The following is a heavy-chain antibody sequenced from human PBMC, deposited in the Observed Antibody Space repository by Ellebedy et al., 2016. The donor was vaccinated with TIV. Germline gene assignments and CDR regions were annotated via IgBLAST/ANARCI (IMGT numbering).Heavy chain of an antibody. V-gene: IGHV1-69*13. D-gene: IGHD3-10*01. CDR1: GGIFRSYA. J-gene: IGHJ4*02. CDR2: IIAIFGTT. Sequence: ASVKVSCKASGGIFRSYAISWVRQAPGQGLEWMGGIIAIFGTTNYAQKFQGRVPITADEFMSTAYMELSSLRSEDTAVYYCARDMVQGMVAVYVWFDFWGQGTLVTVSS. CDR3: ARDMVQGMVAVYVWFDF.